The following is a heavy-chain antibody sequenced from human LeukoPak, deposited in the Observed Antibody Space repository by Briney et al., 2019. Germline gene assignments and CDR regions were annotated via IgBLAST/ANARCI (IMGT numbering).Heavy chain of an antibody. CDR3: ATLSGTTWRDWFDP. J-gene: IGHJ5*02. Sequence: SETLSLTCTVSGGSFTDYYWSWIRQPPGKGLEWIGYSHYSGTTNYNPSLKSRVTISVDTSKNQFSLRLSSVTAADTAVYYFATLSGTTWRDWFDPCGQGRLVTVSS. CDR2: SHYSGTT. D-gene: IGHD1-14*01. V-gene: IGHV4-59*08. CDR1: GGSFTDYY.